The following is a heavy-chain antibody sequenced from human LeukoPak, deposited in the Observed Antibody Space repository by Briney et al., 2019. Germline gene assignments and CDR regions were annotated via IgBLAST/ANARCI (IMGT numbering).Heavy chain of an antibody. Sequence: GGSLRLSCAASGYTFSNHALSWVRQAPGKGLEWVSTLNGTGDNPYYAETVKGRFTISRDNSKNTLYLQMHSLRAEDTAIYYCAKVSVCYGCYLDFWGQGTLVTAS. CDR3: AKVSVCYGCYLDF. V-gene: IGHV3-23*01. D-gene: IGHD3-16*01. CDR2: LNGTGDNP. CDR1: GYTFSNHA. J-gene: IGHJ4*02.